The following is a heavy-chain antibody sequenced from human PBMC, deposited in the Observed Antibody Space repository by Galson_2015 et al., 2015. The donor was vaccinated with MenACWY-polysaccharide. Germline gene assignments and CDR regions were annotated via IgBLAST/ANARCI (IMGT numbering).Heavy chain of an antibody. J-gene: IGHJ4*02. Sequence: SLRLSCAASGFTFSTYAMHWVRQAPGQGLEWMATISSSGDDKYYAASVKGRFTISRVNSNNTLYLELSSLRAGDTAVYYCVKNGYTGSSYGYVDSWGQGTLGTVAS. V-gene: IGHV3-30*18. CDR3: VKNGYTGSSYGYVDS. CDR2: ISSSGDDK. CDR1: GFTFSTYA. D-gene: IGHD1-26*01.